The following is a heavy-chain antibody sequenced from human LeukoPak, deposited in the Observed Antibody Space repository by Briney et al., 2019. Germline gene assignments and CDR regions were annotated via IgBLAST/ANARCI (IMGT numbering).Heavy chain of an antibody. Sequence: GGSLRLSCAASGFTFSSYVMNWVRQAPGKGLEWVSYISSSGSTIYYADSVKGRFTISRDNAKNSLYLQMNSLRAEDTAVYYCTMAYCGGDCYSSFFDYWGQGTLVTVSS. J-gene: IGHJ4*02. CDR2: ISSSGSTI. D-gene: IGHD2-21*02. CDR1: GFTFSSYV. CDR3: TMAYCGGDCYSSFFDY. V-gene: IGHV3-48*03.